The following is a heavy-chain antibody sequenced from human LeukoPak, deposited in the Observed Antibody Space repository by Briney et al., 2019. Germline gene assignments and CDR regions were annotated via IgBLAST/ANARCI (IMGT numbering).Heavy chain of an antibody. CDR3: ARDSAVATSRSWFDP. CDR1: DGAISNYY. D-gene: IGHD6-19*01. Sequence: PSETLSLTCSVFDGAISNYYWSWIRQPPGKGLEWIGYAYYSGSTTYNPSLESRVTISVDTSKNQFSLKLTAVTAADTAVYYCARDSAVATSRSWFDPWGQGTLVTVSS. CDR2: AYYSGST. J-gene: IGHJ5*02. V-gene: IGHV4-59*12.